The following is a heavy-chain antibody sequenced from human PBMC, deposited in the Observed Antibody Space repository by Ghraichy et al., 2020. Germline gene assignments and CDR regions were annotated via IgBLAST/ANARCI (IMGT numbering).Heavy chain of an antibody. J-gene: IGHJ5*02. CDR1: GGSFSGYY. CDR2: INHSGST. D-gene: IGHD6-13*01. V-gene: IGHV4-34*01. Sequence: SETLSLTCAVYGGSFSGYYWSWIRQPPGKGLEWIGEINHSGSTNYNPSLKSRVTISVDTSKNQFSLKLSSVTAADTAVYYCARMTSSSWYLNWFDPWGQGTLVTVAS. CDR3: ARMTSSSWYLNWFDP.